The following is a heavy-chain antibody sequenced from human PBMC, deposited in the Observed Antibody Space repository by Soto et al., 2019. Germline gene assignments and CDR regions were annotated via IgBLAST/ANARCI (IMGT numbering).Heavy chain of an antibody. CDR3: ARGPIIPMPTASSYFDY. Sequence: SETLALTCTVSGGSVSSGSDYWSWIRQPPGKGLEWIGYIYYSGSTNYNPSLKSRVTISVDTSKNQFSLKLSSVTAADTAVYYCARGPIIPMPTASSYFDYWGQGTLVTVSP. CDR1: GGSVSSGSDY. D-gene: IGHD2-2*01. CDR2: IYYSGST. J-gene: IGHJ4*02. V-gene: IGHV4-61*01.